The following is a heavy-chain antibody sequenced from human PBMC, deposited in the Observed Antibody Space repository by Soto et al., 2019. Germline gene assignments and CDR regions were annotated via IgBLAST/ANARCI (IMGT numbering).Heavy chain of an antibody. CDR1: GFTFGSYA. J-gene: IGHJ5*02. V-gene: IGHV3-64D*06. CDR3: VKEATVTTVHWFDP. Sequence: GGSLRLSCSASGFTFGSYAMHWVRQAPGKGLEYVSAISSNGGSTYYADSVKGRFTISRDNSKNTLYLQMSSLRAEDTAVYYCVKEATVTTVHWFDPWGQGTLVTVSS. CDR2: ISSNGGST. D-gene: IGHD4-4*01.